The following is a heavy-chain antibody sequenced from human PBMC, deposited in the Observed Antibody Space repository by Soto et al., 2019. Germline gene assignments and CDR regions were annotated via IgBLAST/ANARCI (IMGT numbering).Heavy chain of an antibody. V-gene: IGHV3-9*01. CDR1: GFTFDDYA. CDR2: ISWNSGSI. Sequence: EVQLVESGGGLVQPGRSLRLSCAASGFTFDDYAMHWVRQAPGKGLEWVSGISWNSGSIGYADSVKGRFTISRDNAKNSLYLQMNSLRAEDTALYYCAKDGDHGSPKGWFDPWGQGTLVTVSS. CDR3: AKDGDHGSPKGWFDP. J-gene: IGHJ5*02. D-gene: IGHD3-10*01.